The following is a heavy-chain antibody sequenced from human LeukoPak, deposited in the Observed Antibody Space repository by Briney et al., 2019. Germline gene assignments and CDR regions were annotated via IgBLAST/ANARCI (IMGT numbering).Heavy chain of an antibody. D-gene: IGHD6-19*01. Sequence: SETLSLTCTVSGGSISSCSYYWSWIRQPAGKGLEWIGRIYTSGSTNYTPSLKSRVTISVDTSKNQFSLKLSSVTAADTAVYYCTRAQGGQWLVSYYFDYWGQGTLVTVSS. CDR3: TRAQGGQWLVSYYFDY. J-gene: IGHJ4*02. CDR1: GGSISSCSYY. CDR2: IYTSGST. V-gene: IGHV4-61*02.